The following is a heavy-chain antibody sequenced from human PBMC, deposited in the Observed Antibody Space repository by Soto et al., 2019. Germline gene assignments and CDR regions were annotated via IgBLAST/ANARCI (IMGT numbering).Heavy chain of an antibody. CDR2: VKSKTDGGTI. Sequence: EVQLVESGGGLVKPGGSLRLSCAASGFTFSNAWMTWVRQAPGKGLEWVGRVKSKTDGGTIDYAAPVKDRFTISGNDSKNTLCLQMNSLKPAAAAVYYCIGTYSGSSMRFDYWGQGTLVTVSS. J-gene: IGHJ4*02. CDR3: IGTYSGSSMRFDY. D-gene: IGHD5-12*01. CDR1: GFTFSNAW. V-gene: IGHV3-15*01.